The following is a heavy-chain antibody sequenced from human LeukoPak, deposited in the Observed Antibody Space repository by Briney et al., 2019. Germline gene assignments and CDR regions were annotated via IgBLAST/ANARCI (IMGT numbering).Heavy chain of an antibody. CDR1: SGSLSDKY. V-gene: IGHV4-34*01. Sequence: NASETLSLTCGVYSGSLSDKYWSWIRQPPGKGLEWIGEINPSGRTNYNPSLKSRVTMSIDTSKNQFSLKLSSVTAADTAVYYCARLSGYHFDYWGQEALVTVSS. D-gene: IGHD5-12*01. CDR3: ARLSGYHFDY. CDR2: INPSGRT. J-gene: IGHJ4*02.